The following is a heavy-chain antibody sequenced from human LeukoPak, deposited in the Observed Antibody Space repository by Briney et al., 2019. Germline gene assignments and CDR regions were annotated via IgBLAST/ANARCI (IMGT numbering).Heavy chain of an antibody. V-gene: IGHV3-7*05. CDR1: GFTFNIYW. CDR2: IKEDGREK. CDR3: ARVSVIWNAFDI. D-gene: IGHD3-16*02. Sequence: PGGSLRLSCAASGFTFNIYWMSWVRQAPGKGLEWVANIKEDGREKYYEDSVKGRFTISRDNAQKSLYLQMNSLRAEDTAVFYCARVSVIWNAFDIWGQGTMVTVSS. J-gene: IGHJ3*02.